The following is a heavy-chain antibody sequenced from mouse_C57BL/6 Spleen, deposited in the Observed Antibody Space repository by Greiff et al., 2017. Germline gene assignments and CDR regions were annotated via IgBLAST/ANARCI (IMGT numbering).Heavy chain of an antibody. J-gene: IGHJ4*01. CDR1: GYTFTSYW. CDR3: ARDYGSGYAKGC. CDR2: IDPSDSET. D-gene: IGHD1-1*01. Sequence: QVQLQQPGAELVRPGSSVKLSCKASGYTFTSYWMHWVKQRPIQGLEWIDNIDPSDSETHYNQKFKDQATLTVDKSSSTAYMQLSSLTSADSAVYDGARDYGSGYAKGCWGQGASVSVA. V-gene: IGHV1-52*01.